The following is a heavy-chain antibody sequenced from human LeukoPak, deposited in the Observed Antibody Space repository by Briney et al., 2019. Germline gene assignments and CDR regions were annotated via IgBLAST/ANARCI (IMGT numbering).Heavy chain of an antibody. CDR3: AREPPPGARFDP. CDR2: IYSGGST. J-gene: IGHJ5*02. V-gene: IGHV3-53*01. CDR1: GFTVSSNY. Sequence: GGSLRLSCAASGFTVSSNYMSWVRQAPGKGLEWVSVIYSGGSTYYADSVKGRFTISRDNSKNTLYLQMNSLRAEDTAVYYCAREPPPGARFDPWGQGTLVTVSS. D-gene: IGHD4/OR15-4a*01.